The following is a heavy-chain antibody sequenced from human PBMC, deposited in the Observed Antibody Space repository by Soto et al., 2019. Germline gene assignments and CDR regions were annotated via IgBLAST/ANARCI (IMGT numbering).Heavy chain of an antibody. J-gene: IGHJ6*02. Sequence: QLQLQESGSGLVKPSQTLSLTCAVSGGSISSGGYSWSWIRQPPGKGLEWIGYIYHSGSTYYNPSLKSRGTISVYRSKNQFPLKLTAVTAADTAVYYCARAHYGDYGYGMDVWGQGTTVTVSS. CDR1: GGSISSGGYS. CDR3: ARAHYGDYGYGMDV. D-gene: IGHD4-17*01. CDR2: IYHSGST. V-gene: IGHV4-30-2*01.